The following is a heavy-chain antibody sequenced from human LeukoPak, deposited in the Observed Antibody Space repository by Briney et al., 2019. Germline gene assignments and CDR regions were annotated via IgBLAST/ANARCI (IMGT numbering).Heavy chain of an antibody. V-gene: IGHV1-24*01. Sequence: WDSVKVSCKVSGYTLTELSMHWVRQAPGKGLEWMGGFDPEDGETIYAQKFQGRVTMTEDTSTDTAYMELSSLRSEDTAVYYCATVAAAGAYRFDYWGQGTLVTVSS. D-gene: IGHD6-13*01. J-gene: IGHJ4*02. CDR3: ATVAAAGAYRFDY. CDR1: GYTLTELS. CDR2: FDPEDGET.